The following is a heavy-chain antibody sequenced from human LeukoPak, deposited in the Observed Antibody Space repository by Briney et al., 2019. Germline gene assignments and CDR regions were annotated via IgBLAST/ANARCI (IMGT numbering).Heavy chain of an antibody. CDR1: GFTFSSYA. Sequence: GGSLRLSCAASGFTFSSYAMSWVRQAPGKGLEWVSAISGSGGSTYYADSVKGRFTISRDNAKNSLYLQMNSLRAEDTAVYYCAREYSSSWYFDYWGQGTLVTVSS. CDR3: AREYSSSWYFDY. D-gene: IGHD6-13*01. J-gene: IGHJ4*02. V-gene: IGHV3-23*01. CDR2: ISGSGGST.